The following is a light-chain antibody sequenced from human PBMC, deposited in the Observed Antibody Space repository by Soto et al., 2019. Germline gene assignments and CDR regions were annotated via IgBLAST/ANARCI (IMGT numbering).Light chain of an antibody. Sequence: DVVMTQSPLSLPVTLGQPASISCRSSQSLVYSDGNTYLNWFQQRPGQSPRRLIYKVSNWDSGVPSRFSGGDSDTDLTLKISRVEAEDVGVYYCMQGTHWPPMYTFGQGTKLAIK. V-gene: IGKV2D-30*01. J-gene: IGKJ2*01. CDR1: QSLVYSDGNTY. CDR2: KVS. CDR3: MQGTHWPPMYT.